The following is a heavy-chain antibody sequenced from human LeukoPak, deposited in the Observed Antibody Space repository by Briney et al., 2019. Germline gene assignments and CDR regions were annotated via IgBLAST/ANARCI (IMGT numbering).Heavy chain of an antibody. CDR2: IIPIFSTA. Sequence: ASVKVSCKASGYTFTGYYMHWVRQAPGQGLEWMGGIIPIFSTANYAQKFQGRVTITADKSTSTAYMELSSLRSEDTAVYYCARAVQVTTGGLFDYWGQGTLVTVSS. CDR3: ARAVQVTTGGLFDY. J-gene: IGHJ4*02. D-gene: IGHD4-17*01. V-gene: IGHV1-69*06. CDR1: GYTFTGYY.